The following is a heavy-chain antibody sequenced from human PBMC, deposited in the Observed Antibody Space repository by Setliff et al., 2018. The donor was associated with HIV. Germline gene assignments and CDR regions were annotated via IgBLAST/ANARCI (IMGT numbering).Heavy chain of an antibody. D-gene: IGHD6-25*01. J-gene: IGHJ4*02. CDR1: GDTFSSYA. CDR2: IDPSGGST. V-gene: IGHV1-46*01. Sequence: ASVKVSCKASGDTFSSYAISWVRQAPGQGLEWMGIIDPSGGSTNYAQKFQGRLTMTRDTSTNTVYMELSSLRSEDTAVYFCAREYHIPAADTRVGNYFDYWGQGTLVTVSS. CDR3: AREYHIPAADTRVGNYFDY.